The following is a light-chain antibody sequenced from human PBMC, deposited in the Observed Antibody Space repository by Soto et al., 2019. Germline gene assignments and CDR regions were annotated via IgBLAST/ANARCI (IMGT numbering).Light chain of an antibody. Sequence: QSVLTQPASVSGSPEQSITISCTGASSDIGGYRFVSWYQHHPGKAPKLIIYEVSNRPSGVSNRFSGSKSGNTASLTISGIQAEEEADYSCSSYTRSRTLYVFGTGTKVTVL. CDR3: SSYTRSRTLYV. V-gene: IGLV2-14*01. J-gene: IGLJ1*01. CDR2: EVS. CDR1: SSDIGGYRF.